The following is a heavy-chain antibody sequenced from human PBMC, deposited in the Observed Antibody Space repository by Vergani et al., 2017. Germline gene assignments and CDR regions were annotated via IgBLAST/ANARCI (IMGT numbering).Heavy chain of an antibody. J-gene: IGHJ4*02. V-gene: IGHV3-30*01. Sequence: QVQLVESGGGVVQTGRSLRLSCAASGFTFNNYALHWVRQAPGKGLEWVAIISYDGSNKCYADSVKGRFTISIDNSKNTLYLQMNSLSAEDTAVYYCARDRSYSSGWYDYWGQGTLVTVSS. D-gene: IGHD6-19*01. CDR1: GFTFNNYA. CDR2: ISYDGSNK. CDR3: ARDRSYSSGWYDY.